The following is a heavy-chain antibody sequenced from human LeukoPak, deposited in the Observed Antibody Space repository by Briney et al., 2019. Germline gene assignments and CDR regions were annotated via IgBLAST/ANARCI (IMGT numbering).Heavy chain of an antibody. CDR2: IKKDGSEK. J-gene: IGHJ4*02. CDR3: ARHLSGVTGYTYGRGIDY. V-gene: IGHV3-7*01. Sequence: GGSLRLSCAASGFTFSSYWMSWVRQAPGKGLEWVANIKKDGSEKYYVDSVKGRFTISRDNAKTSLYLHMNSLRAEDTAVYYCARHLSGVTGYTYGRGIDYWGQGTLVTVSS. D-gene: IGHD5-18*01. CDR1: GFTFSSYW.